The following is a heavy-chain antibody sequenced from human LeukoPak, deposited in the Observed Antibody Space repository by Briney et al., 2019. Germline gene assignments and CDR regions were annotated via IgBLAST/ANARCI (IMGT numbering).Heavy chain of an antibody. CDR1: GFTFSSYA. D-gene: IGHD3-22*01. J-gene: IGHJ6*02. CDR2: ISYDGSNK. V-gene: IGHV3-30-3*01. CDR3: AREDDSSGYYYRGFRYYYYGMDV. Sequence: PGGSLRLSCAASGFTFSSYAMHWVRQAPGKGLEWVAVISYDGSNKYYADSVKGRFTISRDNSKNTLYLQMNSLRAEDTAVYYCAREDDSSGYYYRGFRYYYYGMDVWAKGPRSPSP.